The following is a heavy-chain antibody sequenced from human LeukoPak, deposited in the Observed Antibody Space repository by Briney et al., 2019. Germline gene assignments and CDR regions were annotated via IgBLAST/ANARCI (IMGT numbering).Heavy chain of an antibody. D-gene: IGHD3-16*01. CDR1: GFTFSSYS. CDR2: ISSSSSYI. V-gene: IGHV3-21*01. CDR3: ARESGVMITFGGVNRFDY. Sequence: GGSLRLSCAASGFTFSSYSMNWVRQAPGKGLEWVSSISSSSSYIYYADSVKGRFTISRDNAKNSLYLQMNSLRAEDTAVYYCARESGVMITFGGVNRFDYWGQGTLVTVSS. J-gene: IGHJ4*02.